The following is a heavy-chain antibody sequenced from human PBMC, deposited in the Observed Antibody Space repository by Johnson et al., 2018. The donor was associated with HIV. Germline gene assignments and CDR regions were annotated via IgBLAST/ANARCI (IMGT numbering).Heavy chain of an antibody. CDR3: ARGCCGGGSCYVGRAFDI. J-gene: IGHJ3*02. CDR2: ISYDGSNK. Sequence: QVQLVESGGGVVQPGRSLRLSCAASGFTFSSYAMHWVRQAPGKGLEWVAVISYDGSNKYYADSVKGRFTLSRDNSKNTLYLQMNSLRAEDTAVYYCARGCCGGGSCYVGRAFDIWGQGTMVTVAS. V-gene: IGHV3-30-3*01. CDR1: GFTFSSYA. D-gene: IGHD2-15*01.